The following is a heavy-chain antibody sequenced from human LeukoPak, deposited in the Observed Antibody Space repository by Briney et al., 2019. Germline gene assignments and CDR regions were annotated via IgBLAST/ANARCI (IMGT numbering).Heavy chain of an antibody. CDR1: GFTFSSYG. Sequence: PGRSLRLSCAASGFTFSSYGMHWVRQAPGKGLEWVAVIWYDGSNKYYADSVKGRFTISRDNSKNTLYLQMNSLRAEDPAVYYYAKDGLNYYDSSGYYYAFDIWGHGTMVTVSS. CDR2: IWYDGSNK. J-gene: IGHJ3*02. CDR3: AKDGLNYYDSSGYYYAFDI. V-gene: IGHV3-33*06. D-gene: IGHD3-22*01.